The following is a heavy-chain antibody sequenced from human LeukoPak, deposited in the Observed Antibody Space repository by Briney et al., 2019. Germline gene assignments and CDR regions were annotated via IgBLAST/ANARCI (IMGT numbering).Heavy chain of an antibody. D-gene: IGHD4-23*01. CDR1: GYSFTSYW. Sequence: GESLKISCKGSGYSFTSYWIGWVRQMPGKGLEWMGIIYPGDSDTRYSPSFQGQVTISADKSISTAYLQWSSLKASDTAMYYCARHNTPVAAVYYYYYGMDVWGQGTTVTVSS. V-gene: IGHV5-51*01. CDR2: IYPGDSDT. J-gene: IGHJ6*02. CDR3: ARHNTPVAAVYYYYYGMDV.